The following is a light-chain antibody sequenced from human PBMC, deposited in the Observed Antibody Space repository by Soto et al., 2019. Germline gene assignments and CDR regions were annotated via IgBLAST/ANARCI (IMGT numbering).Light chain of an antibody. CDR1: QSVSGY. CDR3: QQRSNWPYLT. V-gene: IGKV3-11*01. Sequence: EIVLTQSPDTLSLSPGERATLSCRASQSVSGYLRWYQQKPGQAPRLLIYDASNRAYGVPARFSGSGSGTNFTLTIASLEPDDFAVYYCQQRSNWPYLTFGGGTRVEI. J-gene: IGKJ4*01. CDR2: DAS.